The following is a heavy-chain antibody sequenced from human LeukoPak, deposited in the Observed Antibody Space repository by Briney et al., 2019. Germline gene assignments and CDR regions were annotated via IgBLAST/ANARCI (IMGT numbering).Heavy chain of an antibody. J-gene: IGHJ4*02. V-gene: IGHV3-23*01. CDR1: GFTFSNYA. CDR2: ISGSGGST. Sequence: PGGSLRLSCAASGFTFSNYAMSWVRQAPGKGLQWVSGISGSGGSTYYADSVKGRFTISRDNSKNTLYLQMNSLRAEDTAVYYCAKDEGGGYNYYYPDYWGQGTLVTVSS. D-gene: IGHD5-24*01. CDR3: AKDEGGGYNYYYPDY.